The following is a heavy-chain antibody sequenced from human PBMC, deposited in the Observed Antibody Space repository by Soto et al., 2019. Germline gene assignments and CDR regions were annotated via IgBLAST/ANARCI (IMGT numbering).Heavy chain of an antibody. Sequence: EVQLVESGGGLVQPGGSLRLSCAASGFTFSTYWMHWVRQAPGKGLVWVSRINGDESRRNYADCVEGRFTISRDNAKNTVYLQMNSLRDEDTAVYYCARGGLYRFYMDVWGKGTTVTVSS. V-gene: IGHV3-74*01. CDR2: INGDESRR. CDR3: ARGGLYRFYMDV. CDR1: GFTFSTYW. J-gene: IGHJ6*03.